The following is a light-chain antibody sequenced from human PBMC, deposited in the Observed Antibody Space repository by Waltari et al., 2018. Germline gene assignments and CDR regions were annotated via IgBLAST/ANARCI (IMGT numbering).Light chain of an antibody. J-gene: IGLJ2*01. Sequence: QSALTQPASVSGSPGQSITISCTGTSSDVATYNLVSLYQQHPGKAPRLMIYEDTERPSGVSNRFSGSKSGNTASLTISGLQAEDGADYYCCSYAGNKIMIFGGGTKLTVL. CDR2: EDT. V-gene: IGLV2-23*01. CDR3: CSYAGNKIMI. CDR1: SSDVATYNL.